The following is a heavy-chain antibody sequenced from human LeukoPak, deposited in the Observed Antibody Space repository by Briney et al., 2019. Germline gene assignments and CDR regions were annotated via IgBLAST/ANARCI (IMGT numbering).Heavy chain of an antibody. D-gene: IGHD6-13*01. V-gene: IGHV4-59*12. Sequence: SETLSLTCTVSGGSISSYYWSWIRQPPGKGLEWIGYIYYSGSTNYNPSLKSRVTISVDTSKNQFSLKLSSVTAADTAVYYCARDSAAAGKPFDYWGQGTLVTVSS. J-gene: IGHJ4*02. CDR1: GGSISSYY. CDR2: IYYSGST. CDR3: ARDSAAAGKPFDY.